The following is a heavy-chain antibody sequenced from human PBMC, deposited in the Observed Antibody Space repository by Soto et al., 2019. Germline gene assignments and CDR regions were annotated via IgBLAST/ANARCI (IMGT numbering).Heavy chain of an antibody. D-gene: IGHD1-26*01. J-gene: IGHJ4*02. CDR2: INHSGST. V-gene: IGHV4-34*01. CDR1: GGSFSGYY. Sequence: QVQLQQWGAGLLKPSETLSLTCAVYGGSFSGYYWSWIRQPPGKGLECIGEINHSGSTNYNPSLKSRVTISVDTSKNQFSLKLSSVTAADTAVYYCARSYCGNSGTFDFWGQGTLVTVSS. CDR3: ARSYCGNSGTFDF.